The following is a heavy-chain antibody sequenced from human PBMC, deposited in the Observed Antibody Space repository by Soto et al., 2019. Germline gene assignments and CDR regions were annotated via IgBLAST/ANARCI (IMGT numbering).Heavy chain of an antibody. Sequence: QVQLVQSGAEVKKPGASVMVSCKASGYNFTSYYMHWVRQAPGQGLEWMGIINPSGGSTSYAQKFPGKDPMTRDTSTTKGSMELSSLRSEDTAVYYWARGRKAVRSFDWLLRPSFDYWGQGTLVTVSS. J-gene: IGHJ4*02. CDR2: INPSGGST. V-gene: IGHV1-46*01. CDR1: GYNFTSYY. D-gene: IGHD3-9*01. CDR3: ARGRKAVRSFDWLLRPSFDY.